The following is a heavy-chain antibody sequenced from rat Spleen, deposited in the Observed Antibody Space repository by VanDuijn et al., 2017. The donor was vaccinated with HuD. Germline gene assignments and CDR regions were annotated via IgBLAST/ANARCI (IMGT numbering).Heavy chain of an antibody. CDR2: ITNASGRT. Sequence: EVQLVESGGGLVQPGRSLKLSCVASGFTFNYYWMTWIRQAPGKGLEWVASITNASGRTYYSDVVKGRFTISRDTAQNTLYLQMNSLRSEDTDTYYCARQWDYWGQGVMVTVSS. V-gene: IGHV5-31*01. CDR1: GFTFNYYW. J-gene: IGHJ2*01. CDR3: ARQWDY.